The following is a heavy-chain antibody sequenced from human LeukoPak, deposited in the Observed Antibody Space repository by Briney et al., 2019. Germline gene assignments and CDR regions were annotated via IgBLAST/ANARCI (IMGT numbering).Heavy chain of an antibody. CDR1: GGSISSYY. V-gene: IGHV4-59*01. J-gene: IGHJ4*02. CDR2: IYNSGST. CDR3: AGRGFHFDA. Sequence: SETLSLTCTVSGGSISSYYWSWSRQPPGKGLEWIGFIYNSGSTSYNPSLKSRVTISLDTSRNQFSLKLSSVTAADTAVYYCAGRGFHFDAWGQATLVTVSS. D-gene: IGHD3-10*01.